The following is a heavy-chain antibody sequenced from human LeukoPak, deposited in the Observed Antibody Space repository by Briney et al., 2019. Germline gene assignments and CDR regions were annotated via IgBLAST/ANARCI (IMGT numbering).Heavy chain of an antibody. V-gene: IGHV3-23*01. J-gene: IGHJ4*02. D-gene: IGHD1-14*01. CDR3: ARSGPYRGGYYFDY. CDR2: ISGSGGST. CDR1: GFTFSSYA. Sequence: GGSLRLSCAASGFTFSSYAMSWVRQAPGKGLEWVSAISGSGGSTYYADSVKGRFTISRDNSKNTLYLQMNSLRAEDTAAYYCARSGPYRGGYYFDYWGQGTLVTVSS.